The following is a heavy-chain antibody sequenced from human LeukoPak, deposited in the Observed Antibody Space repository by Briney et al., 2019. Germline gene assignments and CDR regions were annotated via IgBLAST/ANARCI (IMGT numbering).Heavy chain of an antibody. J-gene: IGHJ5*02. CDR1: GGSISSYY. V-gene: IGHV4-4*07. CDR2: IYTSGST. Sequence: SETLSLTCTVSGGSISSYYWSWIRQPAGKGLEWIGRIYTSGSTNYNPSLKSRVTMSVDTSKNQFSLKLSSVTAADTDVYYCARDIRRPYSGYDSGWFDPWGQGTLVTVSS. D-gene: IGHD5-12*01. CDR3: ARDIRRPYSGYDSGWFDP.